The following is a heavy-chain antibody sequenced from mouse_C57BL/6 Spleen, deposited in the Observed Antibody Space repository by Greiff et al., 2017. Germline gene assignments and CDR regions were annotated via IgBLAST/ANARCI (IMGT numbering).Heavy chain of an antibody. Sequence: QQPGAELVKPGASVKLSCKASGYTFTSYWMHWVKQRPGQGLEWIGMIHPNSGSTNYNEKFKSKATLTVDKSSSTAYMQLSSLTSEDSAVYYCAREGDYDYDGYAMDYWGQGTSVTVSS. J-gene: IGHJ4*01. CDR3: AREGDYDYDGYAMDY. D-gene: IGHD2-4*01. V-gene: IGHV1-64*01. CDR2: IHPNSGST. CDR1: GYTFTSYW.